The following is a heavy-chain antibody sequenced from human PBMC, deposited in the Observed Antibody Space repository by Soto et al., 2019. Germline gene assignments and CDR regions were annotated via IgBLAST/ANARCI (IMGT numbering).Heavy chain of an antibody. CDR2: IYPDDSDT. D-gene: IGHD6-13*01. Sequence: SLRISWKPAGCNFPTFWVGWVRQMPGKGLERMRTIYPDDSDTRYSPSFQGQVTLSADKSIQTAYLQWGSLQASDSALYYRAGGGYSSTRGGLDVWRKRTPGIVAS. CDR3: AGGGYSSTRGGLDV. CDR1: GCNFPTFW. V-gene: IGHV5-51*01. J-gene: IGHJ6*03.